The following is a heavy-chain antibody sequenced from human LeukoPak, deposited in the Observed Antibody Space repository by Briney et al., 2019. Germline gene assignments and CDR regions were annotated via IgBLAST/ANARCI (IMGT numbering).Heavy chain of an antibody. Sequence: SETLSLTCAVSGGSISSSRYYWGWIRQPPGKGLEWIGSIYHSGSTNYNPSLKSRVTISVDTSKNQFSLKLSSVTAADTAVYYCARDKEQSLYYYGSGNWFDPWGQGTLVTVSS. CDR3: ARDKEQSLYYYGSGNWFDP. V-gene: IGHV4-39*07. J-gene: IGHJ5*02. CDR2: IYHSGST. D-gene: IGHD3-10*01. CDR1: GGSISSSRYY.